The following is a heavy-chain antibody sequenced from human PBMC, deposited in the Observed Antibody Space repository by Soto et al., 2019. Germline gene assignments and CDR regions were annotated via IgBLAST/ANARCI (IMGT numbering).Heavy chain of an antibody. CDR3: ARDRGIAAAGTYYYGMDV. V-gene: IGHV4-31*03. J-gene: IGHJ6*02. CDR2: IYYSGST. D-gene: IGHD6-13*01. CDR1: GGSISSGGYY. Sequence: QVQLQESGPGLVKPSQTLSLTCTVSGGSISSGGYYWSLIRQHPGKGLEWIGYIYYSGSTYYNPSLKSRVTISVDTSKNQFSLKLSSVTAADTAVYYCARDRGIAAAGTYYYGMDVWGQGTTVTVSS.